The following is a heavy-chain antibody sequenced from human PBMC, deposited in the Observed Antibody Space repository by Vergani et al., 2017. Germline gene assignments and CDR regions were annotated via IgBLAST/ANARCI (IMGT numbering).Heavy chain of an antibody. CDR2: ISYDGSNK. Sequence: QVQLVESGGGVVQPGRSLRLSCAASGFTFSSYGMHWVRQAPGKALEWVAVISYDGSNKYYADSVKGRFTISRDNSKNTLYLQMNSLRAEDTAVSYCARGAPGKKYCSSTSCYIRYYYYGMDVWGQGTTVTVSS. D-gene: IGHD2-2*02. CDR1: GFTFSSYG. J-gene: IGHJ6*02. CDR3: ARGAPGKKYCSSTSCYIRYYYYGMDV. V-gene: IGHV3-30*03.